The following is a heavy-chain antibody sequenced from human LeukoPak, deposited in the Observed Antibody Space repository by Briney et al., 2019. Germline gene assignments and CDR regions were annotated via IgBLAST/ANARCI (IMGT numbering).Heavy chain of an antibody. CDR3: ARGLAVAGMALNAFDI. D-gene: IGHD6-19*01. CDR1: GGSFSGYY. CDR2: INHSGST. V-gene: IGHV4-34*01. Sequence: PSETLSLTCAVYGGSFSGYYWSWIRQPPGKGLEWIGEINHSGSTNYNPSLKSRVTISVDTSKNQFSLKLSSVTAADTAVYYCARGLAVAGMALNAFDIWGQGTMVTVSS. J-gene: IGHJ3*02.